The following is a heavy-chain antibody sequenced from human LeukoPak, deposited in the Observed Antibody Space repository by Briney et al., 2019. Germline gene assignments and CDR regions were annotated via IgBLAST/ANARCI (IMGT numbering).Heavy chain of an antibody. D-gene: IGHD4-17*01. J-gene: IGHJ4*02. CDR3: ARDYGDHRVDY. Sequence: SETLSLTCTVSGGSISSSSYYWGWIRQPPGKGLEWMGTIHYSGKTYYNPSLKSRITISMATSKKQFALNLNSVTAADTAVYYCARDYGDHRVDYWGQGTLVTVSS. CDR2: IHYSGKT. CDR1: GGSISSSSYY. V-gene: IGHV4-39*06.